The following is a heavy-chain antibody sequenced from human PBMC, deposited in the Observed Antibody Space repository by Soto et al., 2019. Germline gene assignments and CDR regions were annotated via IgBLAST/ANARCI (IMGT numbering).Heavy chain of an antibody. Sequence: EVQLVESGGGLVQPGGSLRLSCAASGFTFSSYWMSWVRQAPGKGLEWVANIKQDGSEKYYVDSVKGRFTISRDNAKHSLYLQMNSLRAEDTAVYYCARETWGPALVFDYWGQGTLVTVSS. CDR3: ARETWGPALVFDY. CDR2: IKQDGSEK. CDR1: GFTFSSYW. J-gene: IGHJ4*02. V-gene: IGHV3-7*05. D-gene: IGHD3-16*01.